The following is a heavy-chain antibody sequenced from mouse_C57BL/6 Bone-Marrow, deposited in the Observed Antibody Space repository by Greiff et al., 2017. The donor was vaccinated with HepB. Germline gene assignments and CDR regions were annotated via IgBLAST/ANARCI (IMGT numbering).Heavy chain of an antibody. J-gene: IGHJ1*03. Sequence: VQLQQSGAELVRPGASVKLSCTASGFNIKDDYMHWVKQRPEQGLEWIGWIDPENGATEYASKFQGKATITADTSSNTAYLQLSSLTSEDTAVYYCTTYGYGSSFWYFDVWGTGTTVTVSS. D-gene: IGHD1-1*01. V-gene: IGHV14-4*01. CDR1: GFNIKDDY. CDR3: TTYGYGSSFWYFDV. CDR2: IDPENGAT.